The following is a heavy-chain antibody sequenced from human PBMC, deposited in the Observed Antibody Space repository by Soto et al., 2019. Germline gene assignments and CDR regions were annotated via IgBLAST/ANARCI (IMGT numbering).Heavy chain of an antibody. D-gene: IGHD3-3*01. CDR2: INHSGST. J-gene: IGHJ6*02. V-gene: IGHV4-34*01. CDR1: GGSFSGYY. CDR3: ARLPIRFLEWPPTVYYYYGMDV. Sequence: SETLSLTCAVYGGSFSGYYWSWIRQPPGKWLEWIGEINHSGSTNYNPSLKSRVTISVDTSKNQFSLKLSSVTAADTAVYYCARLPIRFLEWPPTVYYYYGMDVWGQGXTVTVYS.